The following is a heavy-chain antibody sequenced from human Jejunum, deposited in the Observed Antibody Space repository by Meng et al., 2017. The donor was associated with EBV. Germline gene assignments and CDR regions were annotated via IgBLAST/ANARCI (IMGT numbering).Heavy chain of an antibody. CDR3: TTDMFYTKGFDP. CDR2: ISDNGVRT. Sequence: DCGGGFVQAWGSLRLSCAASGVTFNIYCMAWVRQAPGKGLEWVSVISDNGVRTAYADSVKGRFTISRDNSKNTLYLQMNSLRAGDTAVYYCTTDMFYTKGFDPWGQGTLVTVS. D-gene: IGHD3-10*02. CDR1: GVTFNIYC. J-gene: IGHJ5*02. V-gene: IGHV3-23*01.